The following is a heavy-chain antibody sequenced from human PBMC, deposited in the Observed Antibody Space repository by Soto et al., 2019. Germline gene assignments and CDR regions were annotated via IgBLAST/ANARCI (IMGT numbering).Heavy chain of an antibody. CDR2: INHSGST. Sequence: SETLSLTCAVYDGSFSGYYWSWIRQPPGKGLEWIGEINHSGSTNYNPSLKSRVTISVDTSKNQFSLKLSSVTAADTAVYYCARDRASGYSSSTRCARGWFAPWGQGTLVTVSS. J-gene: IGHJ5*02. V-gene: IGHV4-34*01. CDR1: DGSFSGYY. D-gene: IGHD2-2*03. CDR3: ARDRASGYSSSTRCARGWFAP.